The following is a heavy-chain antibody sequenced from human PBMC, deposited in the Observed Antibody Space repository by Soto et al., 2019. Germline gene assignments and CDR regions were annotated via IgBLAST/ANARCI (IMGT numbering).Heavy chain of an antibody. CDR3: AKEQPVTNSGYDAFDV. J-gene: IGHJ3*01. CDR2: FTSGGGTI. D-gene: IGHD5-12*01. V-gene: IGHV3-48*03. Sequence: GGSLRLSCAAAGFAFNSCEVDWVRQAPGKGLEWIAYFTSGGGTIFYADSVKGRFTISRDNAKSSLFLDMKSLRAEDTAVYYCAKEQPVTNSGYDAFDVWGQGTLATGSS. CDR1: GFAFNSCE.